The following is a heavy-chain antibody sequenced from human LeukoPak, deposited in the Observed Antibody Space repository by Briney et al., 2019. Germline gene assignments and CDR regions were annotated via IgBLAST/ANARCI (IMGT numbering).Heavy chain of an antibody. Sequence: SVKVSCKASGYTFTSYDINWVRQATGQGLERMGGIIPIFGTANYAQKFQGRVTITADKSTSTAYMELSSLRSEDTAVYYCARGYVLRYFDWLLENWFDPWGQGTLVTVSS. CDR3: ARGYVLRYFDWLLENWFDP. CDR1: GYTFTSYD. D-gene: IGHD3-9*01. J-gene: IGHJ5*02. V-gene: IGHV1-69*06. CDR2: IIPIFGTA.